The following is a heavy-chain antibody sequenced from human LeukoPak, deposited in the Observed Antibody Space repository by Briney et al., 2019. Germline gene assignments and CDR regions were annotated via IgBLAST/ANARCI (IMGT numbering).Heavy chain of an antibody. CDR3: ARDTFGSFDY. CDR1: GFTVSSNH. D-gene: IGHD3-16*01. Sequence: PGGSLRLSCAASGFTVSSNHMSWVRQASGKGLEWVSLIYSGGTTYYADSVKGRFTISRDNSRNTLYLQMNSLRTEDTAVYYCARDTFGSFDYWGQGTLVTVSS. J-gene: IGHJ4*02. CDR2: IYSGGTT. V-gene: IGHV3-53*05.